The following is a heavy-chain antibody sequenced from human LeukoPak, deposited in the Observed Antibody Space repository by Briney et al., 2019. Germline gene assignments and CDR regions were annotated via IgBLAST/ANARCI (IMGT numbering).Heavy chain of an antibody. V-gene: IGHV1-18*01. D-gene: IGHD1-26*01. CDR2: ISTYDGGT. Sequence: ASVKVSCKASGYTFTTYGINWVRQAPGQGLEWIGWISTYDGGTNYAQKFRDRVTMLRDTSTSTAYMELRSLRSDDTAVYYCARDQPRRGPGNHDYWGQGTLVTVSS. CDR3: ARDQPRRGPGNHDY. CDR1: GYTFTTYG. J-gene: IGHJ4*02.